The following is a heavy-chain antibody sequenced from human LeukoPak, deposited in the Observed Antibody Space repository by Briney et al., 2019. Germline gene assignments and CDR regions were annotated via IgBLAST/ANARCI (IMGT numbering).Heavy chain of an antibody. D-gene: IGHD2-2*01. Sequence: GGSLRLSCAASGFTFSSYWMSWVRQAPGKGLERVANIKQDGSEKYYVDSVKGRFTISRDNAKNSLYLQMNSLRAEDTAVYYCARGGGYCSSTSRYPRLFDYWGQGTLVTVSS. CDR1: GFTFSSYW. CDR2: IKQDGSEK. V-gene: IGHV3-7*01. CDR3: ARGGGYCSSTSRYPRLFDY. J-gene: IGHJ4*02.